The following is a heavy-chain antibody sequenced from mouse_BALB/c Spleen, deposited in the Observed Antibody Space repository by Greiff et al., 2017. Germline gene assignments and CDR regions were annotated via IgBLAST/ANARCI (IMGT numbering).Heavy chain of an antibody. J-gene: IGHJ3*01. V-gene: IGHV5-9-4*01. CDR2: ISSGGSYT. CDR3: ARAYYGSSSRFAY. Sequence: EVMLVESGGGLVKPGGSLKLSCAASGFTFSSYAMSWVRQSPEKRLEWVAEISSGGSYTYYPDTVTGRFTISRDNAKNTLYLEMSSLRSEDTAMYYCARAYYGSSSRFAYWGQGTLVTVSA. D-gene: IGHD1-1*01. CDR1: GFTFSSYA.